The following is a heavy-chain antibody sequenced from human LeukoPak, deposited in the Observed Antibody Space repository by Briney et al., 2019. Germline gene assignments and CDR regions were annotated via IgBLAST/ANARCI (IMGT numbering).Heavy chain of an antibody. J-gene: IGHJ6*03. CDR3: ARGRIAAARDYYYYYMDV. CDR1: GGSISSYY. Sequence: SETLSLTCTVSGGSISSYYWSWIRQPPGKGLEWIGYIYYSGSTNYNPSLKSRVTISVDTSKNQFSLKLSSVTAADTAVYYCARGRIAAARDYYYYYMDVWGKGTTVTVSS. D-gene: IGHD6-13*01. CDR2: IYYSGST. V-gene: IGHV4-59*12.